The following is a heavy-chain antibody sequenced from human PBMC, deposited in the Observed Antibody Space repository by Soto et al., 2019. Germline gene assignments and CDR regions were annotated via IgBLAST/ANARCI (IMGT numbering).Heavy chain of an antibody. CDR3: AKDLAAALAPYYFDY. CDR2: ISSSGGSS. D-gene: IGHD2-15*01. V-gene: IGHV3-23*01. CDR1: GFTFSNYA. Sequence: GGSLRLSCAASGFTFSNYAMTWVRQAPGKGLEWVSGISSSGGSSYSADSVKGRFIISRDNSKNTLYLLMSSLRAEDTAIYYCAKDLAAALAPYYFDYWGQGALVTVSS. J-gene: IGHJ4*02.